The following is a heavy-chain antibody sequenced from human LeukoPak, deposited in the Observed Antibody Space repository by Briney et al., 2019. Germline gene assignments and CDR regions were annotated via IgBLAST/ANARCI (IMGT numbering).Heavy chain of an antibody. D-gene: IGHD2-15*01. V-gene: IGHV1-69*05. CDR2: IIPIFGTA. CDR1: GGTFNSYA. Sequence: SVKVSCKASGGTFNSYAINWVRQAPGQGLEWVGRIIPIFGTANYAQKFQGRVTITTDESTSTAYMELSSLRSEDTAVYYCARAAATDAFDIWGQGTMVTVSS. J-gene: IGHJ3*02. CDR3: ARAAATDAFDI.